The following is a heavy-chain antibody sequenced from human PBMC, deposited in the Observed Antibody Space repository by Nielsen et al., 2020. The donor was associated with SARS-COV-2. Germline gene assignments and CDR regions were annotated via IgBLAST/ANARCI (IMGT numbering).Heavy chain of an antibody. J-gene: IGHJ5*02. CDR2: IIPIFGTA. CDR3: AGGVVPAAMIWFWFDP. D-gene: IGHD2-2*01. V-gene: IGHV1-69*13. Sequence: SVKVSCKASGGTFSSYAISWVRQAPGQGLEWMGGIIPIFGTANYAQKFQGRVTITADESTSTAYMELSSLRSEDTAVYYCAGGVVPAAMIWFWFDPWGQGTLVTVSS. CDR1: GGTFSSYA.